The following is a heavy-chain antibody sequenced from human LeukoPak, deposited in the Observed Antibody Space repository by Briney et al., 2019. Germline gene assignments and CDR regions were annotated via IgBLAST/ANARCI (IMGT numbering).Heavy chain of an antibody. J-gene: IGHJ6*03. D-gene: IGHD3-22*01. Sequence: GGSLRLSCGASGFTFSDYYMSWIRQAPGKGLEWVSSISSSGSTIYYADSVKGRFTISRDNAKNSLYLQMNSLRAEDTAVYYCARVGTESSGYYRPYYYYYYMVVWGKGTTVTVSS. CDR3: ARVGTESSGYYRPYYYYYYMVV. V-gene: IGHV3-11*04. CDR1: GFTFSDYY. CDR2: ISSSGSTI.